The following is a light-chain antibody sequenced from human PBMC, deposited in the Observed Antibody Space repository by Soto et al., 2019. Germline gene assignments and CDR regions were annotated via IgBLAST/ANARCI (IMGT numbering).Light chain of an antibody. V-gene: IGLV1-40*01. CDR1: SSNIGAGYD. Sequence: QAVLTQPPSVSGAPGQRVTISCTGSSSNIGAGYDVHWYQQLPGTAPKLLIDGNTNRPSGVPERFAVSKSGTSASLAITGLQAEDEADYYCQSYDSSVSLVFGGGTKLTVL. J-gene: IGLJ2*01. CDR2: GNT. CDR3: QSYDSSVSLV.